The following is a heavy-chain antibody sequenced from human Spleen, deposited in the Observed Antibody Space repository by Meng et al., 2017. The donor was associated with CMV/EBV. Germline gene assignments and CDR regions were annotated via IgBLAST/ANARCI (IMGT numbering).Heavy chain of an antibody. Sequence: AVSGGSISSSNWWSWVRQPPGKGLEWIGEIYHSGSTNYNPSLKSRVTISVDKSKNQFSLKLSSVTAADTAVYYCARQFDSSSPYFDIWGQGTMVTVSS. D-gene: IGHD6-6*01. CDR2: IYHSGST. CDR1: GGSISSSNW. CDR3: ARQFDSSSPYFDI. V-gene: IGHV4-4*02. J-gene: IGHJ3*02.